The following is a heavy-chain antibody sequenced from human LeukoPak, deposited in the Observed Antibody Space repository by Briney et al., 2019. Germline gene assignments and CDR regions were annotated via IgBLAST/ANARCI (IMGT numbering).Heavy chain of an antibody. D-gene: IGHD5-12*01. CDR2: IRTKTYGGTT. CDR1: GFSFGDNA. V-gene: IGHV3-49*04. Sequence: LPGRSLSLSCTGSGFSFGDNAMTWVRQAPGKGLEWVGFIRTKTYGGTTEYAASMKGRFTISRDDSKSIAYLQMNNLKTEDTAVYYCTWDSSGPVVPWGQGTLVTVSS. CDR3: TWDSSGPVVP. J-gene: IGHJ5*02.